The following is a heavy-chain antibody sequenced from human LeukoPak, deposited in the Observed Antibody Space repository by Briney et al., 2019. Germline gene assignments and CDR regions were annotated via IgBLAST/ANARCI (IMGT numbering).Heavy chain of an antibody. Sequence: PGGSLRLSCAASGFTFSSYGMHWVRQAPGKGLEWVAFIRYDGSNKYYADSVKGRFTISRDNAKNSLYLQMNSLRAEDTAVYYCARVYSGYAGGFDPWGQGTLVTVSS. V-gene: IGHV3-30*02. J-gene: IGHJ5*02. CDR2: IRYDGSNK. D-gene: IGHD5-12*01. CDR1: GFTFSSYG. CDR3: ARVYSGYAGGFDP.